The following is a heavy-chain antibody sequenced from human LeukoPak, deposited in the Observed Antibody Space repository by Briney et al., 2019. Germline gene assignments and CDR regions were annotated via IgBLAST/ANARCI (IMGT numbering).Heavy chain of an antibody. CDR1: GGSISSSSYY. Sequence: TSETLSLTCTVSGGSISSSSYYWGWIRQPPGKGLEWIGSIYESGSTYYNPSLKSRVTISVDTSKNQFSLKLSSVTAADTAVYYCARQLGGRSSGWYSYYYYGMDVWGQGTTVTVSS. CDR2: IYESGST. J-gene: IGHJ6*02. V-gene: IGHV4-39*01. CDR3: ARQLGGRSSGWYSYYYYGMDV. D-gene: IGHD6-19*01.